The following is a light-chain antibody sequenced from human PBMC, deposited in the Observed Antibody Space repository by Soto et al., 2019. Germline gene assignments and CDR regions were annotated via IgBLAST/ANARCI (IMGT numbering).Light chain of an antibody. CDR2: GAS. V-gene: IGKV3-20*01. J-gene: IGKJ4*01. Sequence: EIALTQSPGTLSLSPGERATLSCRASQSVSSSYLAWYQQKPGQAPRLLIYGASSRATGIPDRFSGSGSGTDFTLTISRLEPEGFAVYYCQQYGSSPPLTFGGGTKFDIK. CDR3: QQYGSSPPLT. CDR1: QSVSSSY.